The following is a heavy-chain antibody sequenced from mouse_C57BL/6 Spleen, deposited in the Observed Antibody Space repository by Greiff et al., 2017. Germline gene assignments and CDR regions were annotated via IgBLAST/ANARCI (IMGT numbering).Heavy chain of an antibody. CDR2: INPNNGGT. V-gene: IGHV1-22*01. D-gene: IGHD2-1*01. CDR1: GYTFTDYN. CDR3: AKSIYYGNMDY. J-gene: IGHJ4*01. Sequence: VQLQQSGPELVKPGASVKMSCKASGYTFTDYNMHWVKQSHGTSLAWIGYINPNNGGTSYNQKFKGKATFTVNKSSSTAYMELRSLTSEDSAVYYCAKSIYYGNMDYWGQGTSVTVSS.